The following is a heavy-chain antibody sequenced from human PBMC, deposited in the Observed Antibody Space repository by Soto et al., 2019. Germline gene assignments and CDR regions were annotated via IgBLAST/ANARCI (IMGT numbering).Heavy chain of an antibody. CDR2: ISGSGGST. V-gene: IGHV3-23*01. CDR3: AKVPPYIVVLREHAFDI. Sequence: GGSLRLSCAASGFPFSSYVMSWVRQSPGKGLEWVSSISGSGGSTYYADSVKGRFTISRDNSKNTLYLQMNSLRDEETAVYYCAKVPPYIVVLREHAFDIWGQGNMVTVSS. CDR1: GFPFSSYV. D-gene: IGHD2-2*01. J-gene: IGHJ3*02.